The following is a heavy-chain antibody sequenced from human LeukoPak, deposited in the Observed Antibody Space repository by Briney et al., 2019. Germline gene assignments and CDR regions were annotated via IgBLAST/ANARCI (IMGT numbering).Heavy chain of an antibody. CDR3: ARSGSALSSYSSSWYSPHDRFLKYYYFDY. D-gene: IGHD6-13*01. Sequence: PGGSLRLSCAASGFTFSSYAMSWVRQAPGKGLEWVSAISGSGGSTYYADSVKGRFTISRDNSKNTLYLQMNSLRAEDTAVYYCARSGSALSSYSSSWYSPHDRFLKYYYFDYWGQGTLVTVSS. CDR2: ISGSGGST. CDR1: GFTFSSYA. J-gene: IGHJ4*02. V-gene: IGHV3-23*01.